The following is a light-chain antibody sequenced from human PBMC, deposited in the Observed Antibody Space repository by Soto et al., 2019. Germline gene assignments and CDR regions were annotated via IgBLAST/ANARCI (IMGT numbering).Light chain of an antibody. J-gene: IGKJ1*01. CDR1: QSISSW. CDR2: KAS. Sequence: DIQMTESPSTLSASVGDRVTITCRASQSISSWLAWYQQKPGTAPKLLIYKASTLQSGVPSRFSGSGSGTKFPLTISSLQPDYSATYYCQQDNDNWTFGQGTKVDIK. CDR3: QQDNDNWT. V-gene: IGKV1-5*03.